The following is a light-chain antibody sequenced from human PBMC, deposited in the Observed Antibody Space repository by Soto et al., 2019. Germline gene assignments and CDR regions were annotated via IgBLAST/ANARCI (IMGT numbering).Light chain of an antibody. CDR3: QQYKSYPWT. V-gene: IGKV1-16*02. CDR2: AAS. J-gene: IGKJ1*01. Sequence: DIQMTQSPSSLSASVGDRVTITCRASEVIGNYLGWFQQKPGKAPETLIFAASSLQSGVTSKFSGSGSGTHFTLTINSLQPEDFATYYCQQYKSYPWTFGQGTKVDIK. CDR1: EVIGNY.